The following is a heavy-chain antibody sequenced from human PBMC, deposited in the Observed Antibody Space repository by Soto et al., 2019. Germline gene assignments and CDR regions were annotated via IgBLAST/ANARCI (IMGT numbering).Heavy chain of an antibody. CDR3: AKVTWPSPPDY. D-gene: IGHD5-12*01. J-gene: IGHJ4*02. CDR1: GFTFSSYA. CDR2: ISGSGVST. V-gene: IGHV3-23*01. Sequence: GGSLRLSCAASGFTFSSYAMSWVRQAPGKGLEWVSTISGSGVSTYYADSVKGRFTVSRDNSKNTLYLQVNSLRAEDTAVYYCAKVTWPSPPDYWGQGTLVTVSS.